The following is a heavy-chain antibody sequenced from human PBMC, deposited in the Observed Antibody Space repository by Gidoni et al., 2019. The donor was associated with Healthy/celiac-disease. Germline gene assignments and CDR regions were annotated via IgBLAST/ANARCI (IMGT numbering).Heavy chain of an antibody. CDR1: GGSISSYY. V-gene: IGHV4-59*01. D-gene: IGHD3-3*01. CDR3: ARTPYYDFWSGYYIGPQGGTAYYYGMDV. J-gene: IGHJ6*02. Sequence: QVQLQESGPGLVKPSETLSLTCPVSGGSISSYYCSWIRQPPGKGLELIGYIYYSGSTTDNPSLKSRVTISVDTSKNQFSLKLSSVTAADTAGYYCARTPYYDFWSGYYIGPQGGTAYYYGMDVWGQGTTVTVSS. CDR2: IYYSGST.